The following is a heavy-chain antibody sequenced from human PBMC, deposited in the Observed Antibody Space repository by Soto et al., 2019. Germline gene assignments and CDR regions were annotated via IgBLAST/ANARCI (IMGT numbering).Heavy chain of an antibody. CDR1: GFTASSNY. Sequence: GGSLRLSCAASGFTASSNYMSWVRPAPGKGLEWVSVIYSGGSTYYADSVKGRFTISRDNSKNTLYLQMNSLRAEDTAVYYCARGLYSGWHYFDYWGLGTLVTVSS. CDR2: IYSGGST. CDR3: ARGLYSGWHYFDY. J-gene: IGHJ4*02. V-gene: IGHV3-66*01. D-gene: IGHD5-12*01.